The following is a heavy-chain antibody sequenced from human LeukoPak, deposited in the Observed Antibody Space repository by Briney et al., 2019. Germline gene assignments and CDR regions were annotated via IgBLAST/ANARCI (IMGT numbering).Heavy chain of an antibody. V-gene: IGHV1-8*01. J-gene: IGHJ6*03. CDR2: MNPNSGNT. D-gene: IGHD2-2*01. CDR3: ARIYCSSTSCYLSRYYYYMDV. CDR1: GYTFTSYD. Sequence: AAVKVSCKASGYTFTSYDINWVRQATVQGLEWMGWMNPNSGNTGYAQKFQGRVTMTRNTSISTAYMELSSLRSEDTAVYYCARIYCSSTSCYLSRYYYYMDVWGKGTTVTISS.